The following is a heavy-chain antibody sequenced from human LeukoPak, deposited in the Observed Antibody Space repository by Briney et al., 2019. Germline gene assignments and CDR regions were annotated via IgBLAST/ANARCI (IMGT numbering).Heavy chain of an antibody. J-gene: IGHJ4*02. Sequence: PGGSLRLSCAASGFTFSNYWMNRVRRAPGQGREGVANIKEDGSEKSHVDSVKARFTVSRDNTKPTLYLQMNSARGEHTTLYYFARNLLALSYWGQGTLVTVSP. CDR1: GFTFSNYW. V-gene: IGHV3-7*01. CDR3: ARNLLALSY. CDR2: IKEDGSEK.